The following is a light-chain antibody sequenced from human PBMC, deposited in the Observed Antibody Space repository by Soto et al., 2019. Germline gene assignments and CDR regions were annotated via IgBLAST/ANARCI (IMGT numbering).Light chain of an antibody. CDR3: QQYDNLPRYT. V-gene: IGKV1-33*01. CDR1: QAISNY. CDR2: DAS. J-gene: IGKJ2*01. Sequence: DIQMTQSPSSLSASVGDRVTITCQASQAISNYLNWYQQKPGKAPKLLIYDASNLETGVPSRFSGSGSGTDFTFTISSLQTEDIATYYCQQYDNLPRYTFGQGTKLEIK.